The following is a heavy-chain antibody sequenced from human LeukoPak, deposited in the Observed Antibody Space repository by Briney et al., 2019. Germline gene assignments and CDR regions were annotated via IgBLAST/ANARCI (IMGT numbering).Heavy chain of an antibody. Sequence: GGSLRLSCAASGFSFSSYAMSWVRQAPGKGLEWVSAISGSGGTTYYADSVKGRFTISRDNSKNTLYLQMSSLRAEDTAVYYCAKAYYDSSGYTDYWGQGTLVTVSS. J-gene: IGHJ4*02. V-gene: IGHV3-23*01. CDR2: ISGSGGTT. CDR3: AKAYYDSSGYTDY. CDR1: GFSFSSYA. D-gene: IGHD3-22*01.